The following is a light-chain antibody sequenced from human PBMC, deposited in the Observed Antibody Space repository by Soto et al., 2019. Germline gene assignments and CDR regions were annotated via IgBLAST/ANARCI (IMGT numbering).Light chain of an antibody. V-gene: IGKV1-39*01. CDR2: AAS. CDR3: QQSYSTLPYT. Sequence: DLPMTQSPSSLSASVGDRVTITCRASQSISSYLNWYQQKPGKAPNLLIYAASSLQSGVPSRFSGSGSGTDFTLTISSLQPEDFATYYCQQSYSTLPYTFGQGTKLEIK. J-gene: IGKJ2*01. CDR1: QSISSY.